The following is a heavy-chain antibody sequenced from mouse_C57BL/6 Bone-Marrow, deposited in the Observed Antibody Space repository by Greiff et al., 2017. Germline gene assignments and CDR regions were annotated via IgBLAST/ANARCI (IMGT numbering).Heavy chain of an antibody. CDR3: ARADYYYGSSYFYWYFDV. Sequence: QVQLQQPGAELVMPGASVKLSCKASGYTFTSYWMHWVKQRPGQGLEWIGEIDPSDSYTNYNQKFKGKSTLTVDKSSSTAYMQLSSLTSEDSAVYYCARADYYYGSSYFYWYFDVWGKGTTVTVSA. J-gene: IGHJ1*03. D-gene: IGHD1-1*01. CDR1: GYTFTSYW. V-gene: IGHV1-69*01. CDR2: IDPSDSYT.